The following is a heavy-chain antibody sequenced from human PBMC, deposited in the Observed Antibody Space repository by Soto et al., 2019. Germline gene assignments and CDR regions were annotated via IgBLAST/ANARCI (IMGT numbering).Heavy chain of an antibody. CDR3: ARDPSDYGSGSYYYYGMDV. Sequence: ASVKVSCKASGYTFTGYYMHWVRQAPGQGLEWMGWINPNSGGTNYAQKFQGWVTMTRDTSISTAYMELSRLRPDDTAVYYCARDPSDYGSGSYYYYGMDVWGQGTTVTVSS. CDR1: GYTFTGYY. J-gene: IGHJ6*02. D-gene: IGHD3-10*01. V-gene: IGHV1-2*04. CDR2: INPNSGGT.